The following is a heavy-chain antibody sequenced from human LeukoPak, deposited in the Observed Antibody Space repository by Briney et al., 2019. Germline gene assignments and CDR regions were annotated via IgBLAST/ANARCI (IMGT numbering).Heavy chain of an antibody. V-gene: IGHV3-9*01. J-gene: IGHJ4*02. CDR1: GFTFDDYA. CDR2: IRWNSGSI. Sequence: PGGSLRLSCAASGFTFDDYAMHWVRQAPGKGLEWVSGIRWNSGSIGYADSVKGRFTISRDNAKNSLYLQMNSLRAEDTALYYCAKVSDYGDYGYYFDYWGQGTLVTVSS. CDR3: AKVSDYGDYGYYFDY. D-gene: IGHD4-17*01.